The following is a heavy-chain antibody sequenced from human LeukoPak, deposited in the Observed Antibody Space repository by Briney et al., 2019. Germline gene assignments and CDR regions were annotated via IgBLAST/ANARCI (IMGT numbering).Heavy chain of an antibody. CDR3: ARSTYYYGSGSYSFDY. CDR1: GYSISTGYY. CDR2: FYHGGST. D-gene: IGHD3-10*01. J-gene: IGHJ4*02. Sequence: SETLSLTCTVSGYSISTGYYWDWIRQPPRKGLEWIGTFYHGGSTYYNPSLKSRVTISVDTSKNQFSLKLSSVTAADTAVYYCARSTYYYGSGSYSFDYWGQGTLVTVSS. V-gene: IGHV4-38-2*02.